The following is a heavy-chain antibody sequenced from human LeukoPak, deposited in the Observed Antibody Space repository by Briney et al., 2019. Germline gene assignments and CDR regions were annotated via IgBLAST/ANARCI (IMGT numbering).Heavy chain of an antibody. J-gene: IGHJ4*02. V-gene: IGHV3-23*01. CDR3: AKGGTGTRFDY. CDR2: ISGTGGTT. Sequence: GGSLRLSCAASGFTFSSYAMSWVRQAPGKGLEWVSAISGTGGTTYYADSVKGRFTISRDNSKNTLSLQMNSLRAEDTAVYYCAKGGTGTRFDYWGQGTLVIVSS. D-gene: IGHD1-1*01. CDR1: GFTFSSYA.